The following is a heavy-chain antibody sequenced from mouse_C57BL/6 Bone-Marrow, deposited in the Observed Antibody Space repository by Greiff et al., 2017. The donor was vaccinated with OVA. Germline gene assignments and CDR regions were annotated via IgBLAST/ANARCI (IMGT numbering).Heavy chain of an antibody. J-gene: IGHJ4*01. CDR2: SRNKANDYTT. D-gene: IGHD2-1*01. CDR3: ARDGPYGNYGYAMDY. V-gene: IGHV7-1*01. Sequence: EVKVVESGGGLVQSGRSLRLSCANSGFTFSDYYMEWVRQAPGKGLEWIAASRNKANDYTTEYSASVKGRFIVSRDTSQSILYLQMNALRAEDTAIYYCARDGPYGNYGYAMDYWGQGTSVTVSS. CDR1: GFTFSDYY.